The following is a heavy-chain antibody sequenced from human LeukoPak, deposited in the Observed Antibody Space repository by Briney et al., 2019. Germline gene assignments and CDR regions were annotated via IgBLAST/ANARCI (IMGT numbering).Heavy chain of an antibody. V-gene: IGHV3-23*01. CDR3: ARVEVVSKWDVYYYGMDV. CDR2: ISGSGGST. D-gene: IGHD1-26*01. J-gene: IGHJ6*02. CDR1: GFTFSSYA. Sequence: GGSLRLSCAASGFTFSSYAMSWVRQAPGKGLEWVSAISGSGGSTYYADSVKGRFTISRDNSKNTLYLQMNSLRAEDTAVYYCARVEVVSKWDVYYYGMDVWGQGTTVTVSS.